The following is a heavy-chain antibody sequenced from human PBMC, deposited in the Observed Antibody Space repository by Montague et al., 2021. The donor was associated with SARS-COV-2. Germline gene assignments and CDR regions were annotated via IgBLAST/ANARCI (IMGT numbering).Heavy chain of an antibody. Sequence: SETLSLTCTVAGGSISSDYYWAWFRQHPGKGLVWFRSKTYSGTTYHNTPFKSRAAISVSTSQNEFSLVLSSVTAADTAVYYCARVLKHCDGRNRYSFFDLWGQGTLVSVSS. CDR3: ARVLKHCDGRNRYSFFDL. D-gene: IGHD2-21*01. J-gene: IGHJ4*02. V-gene: IGHV4-39*07. CDR2: KTYSGTT. CDR1: GGSISSDYY.